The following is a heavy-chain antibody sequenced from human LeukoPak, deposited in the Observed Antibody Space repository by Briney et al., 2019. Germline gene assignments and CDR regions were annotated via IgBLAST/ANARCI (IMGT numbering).Heavy chain of an antibody. CDR2: ISSSSSYI. D-gene: IGHD6-6*01. CDR3: ARAQRFYQGYSSSSRQGYYYYYMDV. Sequence: SGGSLRLSCAASGFTFSSYSMNWVRQAPGKGLEWVSSISSSSSYIYYADSVKGRFTISRDNAKNSLYLQMNSLRAEDTAVYYCARAQRFYQGYSSSSRQGYYYYYMDVWGKGTTVTVSS. CDR1: GFTFSSYS. V-gene: IGHV3-21*01. J-gene: IGHJ6*03.